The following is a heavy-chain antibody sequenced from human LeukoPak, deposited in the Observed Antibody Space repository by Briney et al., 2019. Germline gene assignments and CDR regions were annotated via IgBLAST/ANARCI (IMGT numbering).Heavy chain of an antibody. CDR1: GFTFSSYG. J-gene: IGHJ4*02. CDR3: ARVRPGSDYVDFDY. D-gene: IGHD4-17*01. CDR2: ISYDGSNK. V-gene: IGHV3-33*05. Sequence: GGSLRLSCAASGFTFSSYGMHWVRQAPGKGLEWVAVISYDGSNKYYAGSVKGRFTISRDNSKSTLYLQMNSLRAEDTAVYYCARVRPGSDYVDFDYWGQGTLVTVSS.